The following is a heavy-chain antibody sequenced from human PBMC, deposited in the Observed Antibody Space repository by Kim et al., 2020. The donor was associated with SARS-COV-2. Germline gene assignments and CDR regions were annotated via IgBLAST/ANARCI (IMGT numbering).Heavy chain of an antibody. CDR3: AKNILVETFYDAGFMDQ. J-gene: IGHJ4*02. V-gene: IGHV3-23*03. CDR2: IYASSSGT. Sequence: GGSLRLSCAASGFTFSKYAMTWVRQAPGKGLEWVSNIYASSSGTFYADSVKGRFTVSRDDFKNTLYLQMNDLRADDTALYYCAKNILVETFYDAGFMDQWGLGTLVTVSS. D-gene: IGHD3-16*01. CDR1: GFTFSKYA.